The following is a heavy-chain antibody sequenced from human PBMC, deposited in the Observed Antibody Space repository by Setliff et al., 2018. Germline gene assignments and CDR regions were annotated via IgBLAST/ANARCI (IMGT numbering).Heavy chain of an antibody. CDR1: GYSITGGYY. CDR3: ARGGYSYGLGGFPLDY. V-gene: IGHV4-38-2*01. J-gene: IGHJ4*02. D-gene: IGHD5-18*01. Sequence: PSETLSLTCAVSGYSITGGYYWGWIRQPPGKGLEWIGSIYYSGSTNYNPSLKSRVTISVDTSKNQFSLKLTSVTAADTAVYYCARGGYSYGLGGFPLDYWGQGTLVTVSS. CDR2: IYYSGST.